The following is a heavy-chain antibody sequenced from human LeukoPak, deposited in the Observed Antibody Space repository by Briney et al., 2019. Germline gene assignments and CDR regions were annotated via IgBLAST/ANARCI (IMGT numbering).Heavy chain of an antibody. Sequence: SVKVSCKASGGTFSSYAISWVRQAPGQGLEWMGRIIPIFGTANYAQKFQGRVTITTDESTSTAYMELSSLRSEDTAVYYCASPRGICSGGSCYSYDYWGQGTLVTVSS. D-gene: IGHD2-15*01. V-gene: IGHV1-69*05. J-gene: IGHJ4*02. CDR2: IIPIFGTA. CDR1: GGTFSSYA. CDR3: ASPRGICSGGSCYSYDY.